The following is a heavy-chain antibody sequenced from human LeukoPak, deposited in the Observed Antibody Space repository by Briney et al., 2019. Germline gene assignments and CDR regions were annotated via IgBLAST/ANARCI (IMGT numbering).Heavy chain of an antibody. J-gene: IGHJ4*02. Sequence: ASVKVSCKASGYAFTSCAMHWVRQAPGQRLEWMGWINAGNGNTKYSQKFQGRVTITRDTSASTAYMELSSLRSEDTAVYYCARSGLAPLFVYFDYWGQGTLVTVSS. D-gene: IGHD5-12*01. V-gene: IGHV1-3*01. CDR2: INAGNGNT. CDR3: ARSGLAPLFVYFDY. CDR1: GYAFTSCA.